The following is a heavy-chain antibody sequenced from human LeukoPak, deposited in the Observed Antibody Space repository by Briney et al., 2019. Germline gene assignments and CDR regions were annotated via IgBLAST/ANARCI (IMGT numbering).Heavy chain of an antibody. D-gene: IGHD6-13*01. CDR1: GYTFTGYY. J-gene: IGHJ6*03. CDR3: ARDQYSSSWYGGHYYYYYYMDV. V-gene: IGHV1-2*02. Sequence: ASVKVSCKASGYTFTGYYMHWVRQAPGQGLEWMGWINPNSGGTNYAQKFQGRVTMTRDTSISTAYMELSRLRSDDTAVYYCARDQYSSSWYGGHYYYYYYMDVWGKGTTVTVSS. CDR2: INPNSGGT.